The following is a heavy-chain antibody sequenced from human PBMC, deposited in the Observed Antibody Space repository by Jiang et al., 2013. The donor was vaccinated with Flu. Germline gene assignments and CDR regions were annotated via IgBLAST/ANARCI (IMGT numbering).Heavy chain of an antibody. CDR2: ISGGGGST. CDR3: AKGEYSNNWYQNWFDP. CDR1: GFTFSKLC. J-gene: IGHJ5*02. Sequence: VQLLESGGGLVQPGGPSRLSCAASGFTFSKLCHELGPARLQGRGVEWVSAISGGGGSTYYADSVKGRFTISRDNSKNTLYLQMNSLRAEDTAVYYCAKGEYSNNWYQNWFDPWGQGTLVTVSS. V-gene: IGHV3-23*01. D-gene: IGHD6-13*01.